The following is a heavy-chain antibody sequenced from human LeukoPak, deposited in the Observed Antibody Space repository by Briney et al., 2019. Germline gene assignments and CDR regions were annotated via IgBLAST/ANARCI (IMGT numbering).Heavy chain of an antibody. CDR2: IHAGGST. CDR1: AFTVSSNY. J-gene: IGHJ3*02. Sequence: GGSLRLSCAASAFTVSSNYMTWVRQTPGKGLDWVSLIHAGGSTYYADSVKGRFTISRDNSKNTLYLQMNSLRAEDTAVYYCARASGPFDIWGQGTMVTVSS. D-gene: IGHD3-10*01. V-gene: IGHV3-66*01. CDR3: ARASGPFDI.